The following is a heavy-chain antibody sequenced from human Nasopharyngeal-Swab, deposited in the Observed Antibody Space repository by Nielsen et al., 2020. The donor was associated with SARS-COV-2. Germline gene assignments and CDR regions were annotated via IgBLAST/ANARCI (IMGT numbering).Heavy chain of an antibody. CDR2: IYPRDSDT. CDR1: GYTFSSYW. D-gene: IGHD3-22*01. CDR3: ARLYYYERADY. Sequence: GESLKISCKGSGYTFSSYWIGWVRQMPGKGLEWMGIIYPRDSDTKYSPSFQGQVTLSADKSINTAYLQWSSLKASDTAMYYCARLYYYERADYWGQGTLVTVSS. J-gene: IGHJ4*02. V-gene: IGHV5-51*01.